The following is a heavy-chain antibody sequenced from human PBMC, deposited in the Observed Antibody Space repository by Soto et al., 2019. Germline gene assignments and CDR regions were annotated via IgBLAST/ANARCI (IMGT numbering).Heavy chain of an antibody. CDR1: GFTFSAYS. V-gene: IGHV3-23*01. CDR3: AKVITETTFFFDY. D-gene: IGHD3-22*01. CDR2: ISASGDSP. Sequence: GSLRLSCAASGFTFSAYSMTWVRLAPGKGLEWVSAISASGDSPYYADSVKGRFTISTDNSKNTVYLQMNSLRAEDTAVYYCAKVITETTFFFDYWGQGTLVTVSS. J-gene: IGHJ4*02.